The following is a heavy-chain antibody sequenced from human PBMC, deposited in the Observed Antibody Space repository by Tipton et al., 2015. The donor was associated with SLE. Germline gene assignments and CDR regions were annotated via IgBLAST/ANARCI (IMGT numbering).Heavy chain of an antibody. V-gene: IGHV3-9*01. D-gene: IGHD6-6*01. CDR1: GFNFDDFA. CDR2: LNFNGAIV. CDR3: ARGLAASGP. Sequence: SLRLSCEGSGFNFDDFAMHWVRRRPGKGLEWVSGLNFNGAIVGYTDSVKGRFTVSRDTTKSSLFLQMSSLRPEDRAVYYCARGLAASGPWGQGTLVTVSS. J-gene: IGHJ5*02.